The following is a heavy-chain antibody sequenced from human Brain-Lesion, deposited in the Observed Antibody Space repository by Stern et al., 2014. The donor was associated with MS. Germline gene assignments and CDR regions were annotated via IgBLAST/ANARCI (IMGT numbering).Heavy chain of an antibody. V-gene: IGHV3-30*18. CDR2: ISYDGSDT. CDR3: VKRGITEVRGVRLGDY. CDR1: GFTFSSYG. J-gene: IGHJ4*02. Sequence: VQLVDSSGGVVQHGRSLRLTCTVSGFTFSSYGMHWVRPAPGKGLGLVSGISYDGSDTYYAESVKGRFTISRDNSKNTLYLEMRSLRPEDTAVYYCVKRGITEVRGVRLGDYWGPGTLVIVSS. D-gene: IGHD3-10*01.